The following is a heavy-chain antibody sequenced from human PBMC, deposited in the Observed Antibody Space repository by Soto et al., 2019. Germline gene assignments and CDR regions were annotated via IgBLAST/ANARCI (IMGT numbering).Heavy chain of an antibody. Sequence: EVQLVESGGGLVQPGRSLRLSCAASGFTFDDYAMHWVRQAPGKGLAWVSGIRWNSGSIGYAESVKGRFTISIDNAKNSLYLQMNSLRDEDPPLYYCAKDMGYYCGSGSYYYYYGMDVWGQGTTVTVSS. CDR1: GFTFDDYA. CDR3: AKDMGYYCGSGSYYYYYGMDV. CDR2: IRWNSGSI. J-gene: IGHJ6*02. D-gene: IGHD3-10*01. V-gene: IGHV3-9*01.